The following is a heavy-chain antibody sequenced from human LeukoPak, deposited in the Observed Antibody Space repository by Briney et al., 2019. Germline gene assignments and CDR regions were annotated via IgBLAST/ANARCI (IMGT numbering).Heavy chain of an antibody. V-gene: IGHV3-30*04. J-gene: IGHJ4*02. CDR3: ARDLLNYGSAYYDVGIFDS. D-gene: IGHD3-10*01. Sequence: GASLRLSCEASGFSFSTSGVHWVRQAPGKGLEWMAVISKDGRKNHYADSVKGRFTISRDNSKSTLFLQMNSLRPEDTAIYYCARDLLNYGSAYYDVGIFDSWGQGTLVTVSS. CDR2: ISKDGRKN. CDR1: GFSFSTSG.